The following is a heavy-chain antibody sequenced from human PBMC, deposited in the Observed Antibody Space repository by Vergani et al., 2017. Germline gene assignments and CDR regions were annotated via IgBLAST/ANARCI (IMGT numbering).Heavy chain of an antibody. Sequence: QVQLQESGPGLVKPSETLSLTCAVYGYSISSGYYWGWIRQPPGKGLEWIVSIYHSGSTYYNPSIKSRVTISVDTSKNQFSLKLSSVTAADTAVYYCARLKELDYGDYYFDYWGQGTLVTVSS. CDR3: ARLKELDYGDYYFDY. CDR2: IYHSGST. J-gene: IGHJ4*02. V-gene: IGHV4-38-2*01. CDR1: GYSISSGYY. D-gene: IGHD4-17*01.